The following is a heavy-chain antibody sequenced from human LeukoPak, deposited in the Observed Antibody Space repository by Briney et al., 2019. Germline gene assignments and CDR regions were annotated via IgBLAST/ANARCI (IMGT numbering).Heavy chain of an antibody. D-gene: IGHD2-2*01. J-gene: IGHJ4*02. CDR3: AKLQMGGYCSTASCYGYFDY. V-gene: IGHV3-23*01. CDR2: ISGGAGGT. Sequence: PGGSLRLSCPASGFTFSSYAMNWVRQAPGKGLEWVSTISGGAGGTYYADSVKGRFTISRDNSRNTLYLQMNSLRAEDTAVYYCAKLQMGGYCSTASCYGYFDYWGQGTLVTVSS. CDR1: GFTFSSYA.